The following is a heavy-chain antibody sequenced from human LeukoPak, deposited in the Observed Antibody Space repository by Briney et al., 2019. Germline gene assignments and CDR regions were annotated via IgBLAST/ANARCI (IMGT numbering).Heavy chain of an antibody. CDR2: IWFDGSNK. V-gene: IGHV3-33*01. CDR1: GFIFSNDA. J-gene: IGHJ3*02. Sequence: PGGSLRLSCAASGFIFSNDAMHWVRQAPGKGLEWVAFIWFDGSNKHYADSVKGRFTISRDNSEDTLYLQMNSLRAEDTAVYYCARGWNTTPRSGFDIWGLGTMVTVSS. CDR3: ARGWNTTPRSGFDI. D-gene: IGHD1/OR15-1a*01.